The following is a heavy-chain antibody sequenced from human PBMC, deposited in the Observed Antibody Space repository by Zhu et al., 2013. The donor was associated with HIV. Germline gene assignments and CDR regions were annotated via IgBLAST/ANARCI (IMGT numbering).Heavy chain of an antibody. D-gene: IGHD3-3*01. J-gene: IGHJ4*02. CDR3: ARGDFWSGYYLGDY. CDR1: FTPFTSYG. V-gene: IGHV1-18*01. CDR2: ISAYNGNT. Sequence: QVQLVQSGAEVRKPGLSEGLLQGFWFTPFTSYGISWVRQAPGQGLEWMGWISAYNGNTNYAQKFQGRVTMTTDTSTSTAYMELRSLRSDDTAVYYCARGDFWSGYYLGDYWGQGTLVTVSS.